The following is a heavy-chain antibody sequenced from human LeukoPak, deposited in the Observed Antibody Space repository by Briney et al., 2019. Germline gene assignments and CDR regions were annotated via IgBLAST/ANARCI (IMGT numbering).Heavy chain of an antibody. J-gene: IGHJ4*02. CDR3: ARVGGGDYDILTGTLDY. Sequence: ASVKVSCKASGGTFSSYAISWVRQAPGQGLERMGGIIPIFGTANYAQKFQGRVTITADKSTSTAYMELSSLRSEDTAVYYCARVGGGDYDILTGTLDYWGQGTLVTVSS. D-gene: IGHD3-9*01. CDR1: GGTFSSYA. CDR2: IIPIFGTA. V-gene: IGHV1-69*06.